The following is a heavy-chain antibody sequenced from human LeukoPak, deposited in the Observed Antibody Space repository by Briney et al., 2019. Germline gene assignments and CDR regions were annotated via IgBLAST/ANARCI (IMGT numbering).Heavy chain of an antibody. V-gene: IGHV1-2*02. CDR2: INPNSGGT. Sequence: ASVKVSCKASGYTFTGYYMHWVRQAPGQGLEWMGWINPNSGGTNYAQKFQGRVTMTRDTSISIAYMELSRLRSDDTAVYYCAREVSALTPFDYWGQGTLVTVSS. D-gene: IGHD1-26*01. CDR3: AREVSALTPFDY. CDR1: GYTFTGYY. J-gene: IGHJ4*02.